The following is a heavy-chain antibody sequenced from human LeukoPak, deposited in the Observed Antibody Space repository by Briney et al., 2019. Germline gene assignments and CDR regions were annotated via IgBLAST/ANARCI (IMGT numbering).Heavy chain of an antibody. Sequence: ASVKVSCKASGYTFTSYGISWVRQAPGQGLEWMGWISAYNGNTNYAQKLQGRVTMTTDTSTSTAYMELRSLRSDDTAVYYCARVSSSSFRGDWFDPWGQGTLVTVSS. V-gene: IGHV1-18*01. CDR2: ISAYNGNT. CDR1: GYTFTSYG. D-gene: IGHD6-6*01. J-gene: IGHJ5*02. CDR3: ARVSSSSFRGDWFDP.